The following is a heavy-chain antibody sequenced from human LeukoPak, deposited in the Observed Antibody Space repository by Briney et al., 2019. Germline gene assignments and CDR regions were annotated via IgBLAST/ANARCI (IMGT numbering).Heavy chain of an antibody. Sequence: GGSLRLSCAASGFTFSSYGMHWVRQAPGKGLEWEAFIRYDGSNKYYADSVKGRFTISRDNSKNTLYLQMNSLRAEDTAVYYCAKVGLGYCSSTSCNIYYYYYMDVWGKGTTVTISS. CDR2: IRYDGSNK. CDR3: AKVGLGYCSSTSCNIYYYYYMDV. CDR1: GFTFSSYG. V-gene: IGHV3-30*02. J-gene: IGHJ6*03. D-gene: IGHD2-2*01.